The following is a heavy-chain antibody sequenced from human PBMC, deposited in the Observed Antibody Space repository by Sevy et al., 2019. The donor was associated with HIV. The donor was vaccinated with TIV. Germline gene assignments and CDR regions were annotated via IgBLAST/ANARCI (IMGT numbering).Heavy chain of an antibody. V-gene: IGHV3-23*01. CDR3: VKERVGYISSWYYFDY. Sequence: GGSLRLSCIASGSTVNPYAMSWVRQAPGKGLEWVAVINNSGGSTDYADSVRGRFSSSRDNPNVYLEMNSLRVEDTAVYYCVKERVGYISSWYYFDYWGQGTLVTVSS. CDR2: INNSGGST. D-gene: IGHD6-13*01. CDR1: GSTVNPYA. J-gene: IGHJ4*02.